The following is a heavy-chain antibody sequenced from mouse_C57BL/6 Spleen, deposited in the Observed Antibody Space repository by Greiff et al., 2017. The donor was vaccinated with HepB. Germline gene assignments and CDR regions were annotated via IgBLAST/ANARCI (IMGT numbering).Heavy chain of an antibody. D-gene: IGHD2-3*01. CDR2: INPGSGGT. CDR3: ARVGGYSYAMDY. Sequence: VQLQQSGAELVRPGTSVKVSCKASGYAFTNYLIEWVKQRPGQGLEWIGVINPGSGGTNYNEKFKGKATLTADKSSSTAYMQLSSLTSEDSAVYFCARVGGYSYAMDYWGQGTSVTVSS. V-gene: IGHV1-54*01. J-gene: IGHJ4*01. CDR1: GYAFTNYL.